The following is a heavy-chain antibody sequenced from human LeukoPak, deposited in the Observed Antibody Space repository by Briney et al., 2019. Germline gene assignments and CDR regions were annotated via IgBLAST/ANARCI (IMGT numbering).Heavy chain of an antibody. CDR3: ARQMRGRPVGYFDY. V-gene: IGHV4-39*01. Sequence: SETLSLTCTVSGGSISSSSYYWGWIRQPPGKGLEWIGSIYYSGSTYYNPSLKSRVTISVDTSKNQFSLKLSSVTAADTAVYYCARQMRGRPVGYFDYWGQGTLVTVSS. D-gene: IGHD4-23*01. J-gene: IGHJ4*02. CDR2: IYYSGST. CDR1: GGSISSSSYY.